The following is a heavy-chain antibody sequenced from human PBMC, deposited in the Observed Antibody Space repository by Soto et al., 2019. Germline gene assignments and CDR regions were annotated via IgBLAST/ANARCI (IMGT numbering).Heavy chain of an antibody. D-gene: IGHD1-26*01. V-gene: IGHV3-23*01. J-gene: IGHJ6*03. CDR1: GFTFSSYA. Sequence: EVELLESGGGLVQPGGSLRLSCAASGFTFSSYAMSWVRQGQGKGLEWVSSVSGSGDSTYYADSVKGRFTVSRDNSKNTLYLQMNSLRAEDTAVYYCARDPTSRVYYYYYYMDVWGKGTTVTVSS. CDR2: VSGSGDST. CDR3: ARDPTSRVYYYYYYMDV.